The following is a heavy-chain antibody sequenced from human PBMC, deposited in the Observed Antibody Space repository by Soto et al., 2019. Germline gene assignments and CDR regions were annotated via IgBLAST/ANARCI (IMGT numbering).Heavy chain of an antibody. J-gene: IGHJ6*02. Sequence: GGSLRLSCAASGFTFSSYSMTWVRQTPGKGLEWISYISDSSYTIYNADSVKGRFTISRDNAKNSLYLQMNSLRDDDTAVYYCARLMYYDFWSVQTPYGLDVWGQGTTVTVSS. CDR2: ISDSSYTI. D-gene: IGHD3-3*01. V-gene: IGHV3-48*02. CDR3: ARLMYYDFWSVQTPYGLDV. CDR1: GFTFSSYS.